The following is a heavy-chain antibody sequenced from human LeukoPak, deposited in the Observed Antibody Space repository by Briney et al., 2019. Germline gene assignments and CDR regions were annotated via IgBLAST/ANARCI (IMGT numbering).Heavy chain of an antibody. CDR2: MNPNSGNT. CDR1: GYTFTSYD. J-gene: IGHJ6*03. D-gene: IGHD3-3*01. Sequence: GASVKVSCKASGYTFTSYDINWVRQATGQGLEWMGWMNPNSGNTGYAQKFQGRVTITRNTSISTAYMELSSLRSEDTAVYYCARAPSRITIFGVVGDYYYYMDVWGKGTTVTVSS. CDR3: ARAPSRITIFGVVGDYYYYMDV. V-gene: IGHV1-8*03.